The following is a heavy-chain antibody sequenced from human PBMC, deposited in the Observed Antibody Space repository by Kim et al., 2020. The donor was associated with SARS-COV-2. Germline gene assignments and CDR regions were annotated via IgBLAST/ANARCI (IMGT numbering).Heavy chain of an antibody. Sequence: GGSLRLSCAPSGFTFSCCAMHWVRQAPGKGLEWVAVISYDGSNKYYADSVKGRFTISRDNSKNTLYLQMNSLRSEDTAVYYCARGEDKLPAAIQRDAFDIWGQGTMVTVSS. CDR2: ISYDGSNK. CDR1: GFTFSCCA. CDR3: ARGEDKLPAAIQRDAFDI. J-gene: IGHJ3*02. D-gene: IGHD2-2*02. V-gene: IGHV3-30-3*01.